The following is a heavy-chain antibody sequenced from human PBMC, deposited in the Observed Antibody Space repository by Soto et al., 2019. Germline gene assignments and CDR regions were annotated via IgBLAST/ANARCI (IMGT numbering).Heavy chain of an antibody. CDR3: ARVPGYSSSWYRYYGMDV. V-gene: IGHV4-39*01. Sequence: SETLSLTCTVSGGSISSSSYYWGWIRQPPGKGLEWIGSIYYSGSTYYNPSLKSRVTISVDTSKNQFSLKLSSVTAADTAVYYCARVPGYSSSWYRYYGMDVWGQGTTVTVSS. CDR2: IYYSGST. D-gene: IGHD6-13*01. CDR1: GGSISSSSYY. J-gene: IGHJ6*02.